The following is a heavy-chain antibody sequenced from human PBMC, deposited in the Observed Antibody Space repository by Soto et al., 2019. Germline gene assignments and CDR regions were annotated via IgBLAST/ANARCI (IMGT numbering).Heavy chain of an antibody. CDR1: GFTFSSYA. V-gene: IGHV3-23*01. CDR2: ISGSGDYT. J-gene: IGHJ5*02. Sequence: EVQLLESGGGLVQPGESLRLSCAASGFTFSSYAMTWVRQAPGKGLEWVSSISGSGDYTYFADSVKGRFTISRDNSKDTLYLQMSSLRVEDTAXXXXXXXXXXXXXXXXDPWGQGTLVTVSS. CDR3: XXXXXXXXXXXXDP.